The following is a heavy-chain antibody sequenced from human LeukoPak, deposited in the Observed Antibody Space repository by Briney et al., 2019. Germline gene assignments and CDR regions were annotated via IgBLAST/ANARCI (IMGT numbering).Heavy chain of an antibody. CDR3: ARHSGSSPHYFDY. CDR2: IYYSGST. Sequence: SETLSLTCTVSGGSISSYYWSWIRQPPGKGLEWIGYIYYSGSTNYKSSLKSRVTISVDTSKNQFSLRLSSVTAADAAVYYCARHSGSSPHYFDYWGQGTLVTVSS. CDR1: GGSISSYY. D-gene: IGHD1-26*01. V-gene: IGHV4-59*08. J-gene: IGHJ4*02.